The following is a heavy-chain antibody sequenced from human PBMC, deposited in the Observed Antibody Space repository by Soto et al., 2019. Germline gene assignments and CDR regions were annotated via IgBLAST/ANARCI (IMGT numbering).Heavy chain of an antibody. CDR3: AMGCYDSSGYQTTSRFDP. Sequence: SETLSLTCTVSGGSISSGDYYWSWIRQPPGKGLEWIGYIYYSGSTYYNPSLKSRVTISVDTSKNQFSLKLSSVTAADTDVYYCAMGCYDSSGYQTTSRFDPWGQGTLVTVSS. D-gene: IGHD3-22*01. CDR1: GGSISSGDYY. CDR2: IYYSGST. J-gene: IGHJ5*02. V-gene: IGHV4-30-4*01.